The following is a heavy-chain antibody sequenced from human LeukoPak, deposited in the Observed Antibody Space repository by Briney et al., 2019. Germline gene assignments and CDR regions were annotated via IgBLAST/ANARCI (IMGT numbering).Heavy chain of an antibody. D-gene: IGHD6-19*01. V-gene: IGHV4-4*07. J-gene: IGHJ5*02. Sequence: PSETLSLTCTVSGGSISSYYWSWIRQPAGKGLEWIGRIYTSGSTNYNPSLKSRVTMSVDTSKNQFSLKLSSVTAADTAVYYCARDRGRGLSSGWYANWFDPWGQGTLVTVSS. CDR1: GGSISSYY. CDR2: IYTSGST. CDR3: ARDRGRGLSSGWYANWFDP.